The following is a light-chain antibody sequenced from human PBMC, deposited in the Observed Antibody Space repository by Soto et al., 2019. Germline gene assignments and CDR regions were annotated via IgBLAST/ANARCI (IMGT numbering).Light chain of an antibody. J-gene: IGKJ3*01. CDR1: QSVSSSY. CDR2: GAS. V-gene: IGKV3-20*01. Sequence: EMVLTQSPGTLSLSTGERATLSCRASQSVSSSYLAWYQQKPGQAPRLHIYGASSMATGLPDRFSGSGSGTDFTLTISRLEREDCAVYYCHQDGSSFTFGPGTTVDIK. CDR3: HQDGSSFT.